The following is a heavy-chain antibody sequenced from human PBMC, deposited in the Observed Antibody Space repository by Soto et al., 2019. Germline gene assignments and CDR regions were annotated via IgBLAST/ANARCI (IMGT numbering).Heavy chain of an antibody. J-gene: IGHJ4*02. CDR1: GGAFTSYS. CDR3: ARDNTGLEY. V-gene: IGHV1-69*12. D-gene: IGHD1-1*01. CDR2: IIPMSGTT. Sequence: QVHLVQSGAEVKKPGSSVKVSCKASGGAFTSYSFHWVRQAPGQGLVWMGGIIPMSGTTNYALKFQGRVTMTADVPTNTAYIELSSLRSEDTAIYYCARDNTGLEYWGQGTLVTVSS.